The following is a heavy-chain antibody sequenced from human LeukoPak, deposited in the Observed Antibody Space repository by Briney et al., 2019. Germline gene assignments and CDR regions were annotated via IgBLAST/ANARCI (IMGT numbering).Heavy chain of an antibody. V-gene: IGHV1-69*13. CDR1: GGTFSSYA. CDR2: IIPIFGTA. Sequence: SVKVSCKASGGTFSSYAISWVRQAPGQGLEWMGGIIPIFGTANYAQKFQGRVTITADESTSTAYMELSSLRSEDTAVYYCARGVPSYYYGSGSYGYMDVWGKGTTVTASS. D-gene: IGHD3-10*01. J-gene: IGHJ6*03. CDR3: ARGVPSYYYGSGSYGYMDV.